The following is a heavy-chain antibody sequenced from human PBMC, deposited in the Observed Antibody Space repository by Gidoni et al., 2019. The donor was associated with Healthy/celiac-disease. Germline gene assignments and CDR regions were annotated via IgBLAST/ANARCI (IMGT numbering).Heavy chain of an antibody. CDR1: GGSFSGYY. J-gene: IGHJ6*03. CDR2: INHSGST. CDR3: ARARIAAGYYYYYMDV. Sequence: QVQLQQWGAGLLKPSETLSLTCAVYGGSFSGYYWSWIRQPSGKGLEWIGEINHSGSTNYNPSLKSRVTISVDTSKNQFSLKLSSVTAADTAVYYCARARIAAGYYYYYMDVWGKGTTVTVSS. V-gene: IGHV4-34*01. D-gene: IGHD6-13*01.